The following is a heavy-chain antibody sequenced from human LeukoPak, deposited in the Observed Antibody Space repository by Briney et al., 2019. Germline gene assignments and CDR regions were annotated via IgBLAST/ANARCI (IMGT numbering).Heavy chain of an antibody. D-gene: IGHD6-13*01. CDR2: ISWNSGSI. CDR1: GFTFDDYA. Sequence: PGGSLRLSCAASGFTFDDYAMHWVRQAPGKGLEWVSGISWNSGSIGYADSVKGRFTISRDNSKNTLYLQMNSLRAEDTAVYYCAREAGYEYYYYMDVWGKGTTVTVSS. J-gene: IGHJ6*03. CDR3: AREAGYEYYYYMDV. V-gene: IGHV3-9*01.